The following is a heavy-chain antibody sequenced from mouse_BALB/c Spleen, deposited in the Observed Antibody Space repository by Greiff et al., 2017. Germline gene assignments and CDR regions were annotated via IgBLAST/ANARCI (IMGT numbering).Heavy chain of an antibody. Sequence: EVKLVESGGGLVQPGGSRKLSCAASGFTFSSFGMHWVRQAPEKGLEWVAYISSGSSTIYYADTVKGRFTISRDNPKNTLFLKMTSLRSEDTAMYYCAKEDTSRNYFDYWGQGTTLTVSS. J-gene: IGHJ2*01. CDR1: GFTFSSFG. CDR2: ISSGSSTI. V-gene: IGHV5-17*02. CDR3: AKEDTSRNYFDY. D-gene: IGHD5-1-1*01.